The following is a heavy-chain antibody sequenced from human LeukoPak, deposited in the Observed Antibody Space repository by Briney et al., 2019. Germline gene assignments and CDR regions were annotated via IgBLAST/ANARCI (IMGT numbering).Heavy chain of an antibody. D-gene: IGHD3-22*01. CDR2: LYHSGST. V-gene: IGHV4-38-2*02. Sequence: SETLSLTCTVSGYSISSGYYWGWIRQPPGKGLEWIGSLYHSGSTYYNPSLKSRVTISVDTSKNQFSLKLSSVTAADTAVYYCARDRYYYDSSARYFDYWGQGTLVTVSS. CDR3: ARDRYYYDSSARYFDY. J-gene: IGHJ4*02. CDR1: GYSISSGYY.